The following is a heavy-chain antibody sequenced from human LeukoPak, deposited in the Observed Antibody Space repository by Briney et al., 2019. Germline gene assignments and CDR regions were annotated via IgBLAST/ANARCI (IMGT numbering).Heavy chain of an antibody. D-gene: IGHD3-22*01. CDR2: ISGAGDAP. V-gene: IGHV3-23*01. J-gene: IGHJ4*02. CDR3: AKDRSYYYDSSGPTGFDY. CDR1: GFVFNNYG. Sequence: GGSLRLSCVASGFVFNNYGMAWVRQAPGKGLQWVATISGAGDAPYYADSVKGRFTISRDNSRDNSKNILYLQMNSLRAEDTAVYYCAKDRSYYYDSSGPTGFDYWGQGTLVTVSS.